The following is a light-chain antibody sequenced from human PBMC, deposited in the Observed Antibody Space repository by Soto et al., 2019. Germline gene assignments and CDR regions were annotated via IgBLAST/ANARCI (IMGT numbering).Light chain of an antibody. CDR1: QSISTD. V-gene: IGKV1-39*01. Sequence: DIQMTQSPSSLSASVGDRVTITCRASQSISTDLNWYQQKPGQAPKLLIYVASHLQSGVPSRFSGSGSGTDFTLTISGLQPEDFATYYCQQSYDTPAITFGQGTRLEIK. CDR2: VAS. CDR3: QQSYDTPAIT. J-gene: IGKJ5*01.